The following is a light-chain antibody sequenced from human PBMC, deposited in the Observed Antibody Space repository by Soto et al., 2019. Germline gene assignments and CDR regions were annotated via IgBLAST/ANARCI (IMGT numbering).Light chain of an antibody. CDR2: GAS. CDR3: HQYSSAPYN. CDR1: QTIGSQF. V-gene: IGKV3-20*01. J-gene: IGKJ2*01. Sequence: VLTQSPCTLSLSTGETATLSCRASQTIGSQFLFWYQQKPGQAPRLLIYGASSRATGIPDRVSGSGSGTYFTLTISRLEPEDFAVYYCHQYSSAPYNFGQGTNLEIK.